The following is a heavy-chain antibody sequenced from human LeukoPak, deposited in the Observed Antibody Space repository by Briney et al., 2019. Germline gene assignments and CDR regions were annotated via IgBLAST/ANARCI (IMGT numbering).Heavy chain of an antibody. Sequence: GGSVTLSCGASGLTFSSYAMRWVRQAPGEGLEWVSSITGSGDSTHYVDCVKGRFTIYRDPSQNTLYLQMNSLRAEDTAVYYCARDRGGGLDYWGQGTLVTVSS. V-gene: IGHV3-23*01. CDR1: GLTFSSYA. J-gene: IGHJ4*02. D-gene: IGHD2-15*01. CDR3: ARDRGGGLDY. CDR2: ITGSGDST.